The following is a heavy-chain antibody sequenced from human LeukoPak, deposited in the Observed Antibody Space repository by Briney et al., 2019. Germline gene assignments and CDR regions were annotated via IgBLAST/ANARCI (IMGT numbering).Heavy chain of an antibody. D-gene: IGHD2-21*01. Sequence: GGSLRLSCSASGFTFTSYGMHWVRQAPGKGLEWVAVISYDGITNYYADSVKGRFTVSRDNSENTLYLQMNSLRADDTAVYYCAKEAAPVSAIRAGFDYWGQGTLVTVSS. CDR1: GFTFTSYG. CDR3: AKEAAPVSAIRAGFDY. J-gene: IGHJ4*02. V-gene: IGHV3-30*18. CDR2: ISYDGITN.